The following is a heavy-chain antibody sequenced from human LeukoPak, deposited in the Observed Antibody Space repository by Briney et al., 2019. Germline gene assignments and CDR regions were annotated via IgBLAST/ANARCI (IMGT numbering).Heavy chain of an antibody. CDR1: GYIFTSHH. CDR2: IRLHGGDT. V-gene: IGHV1-46*01. Sequence: ASVKLSCKASGYIFTSHHMHWVRQAPGQGIECMGIIRLHGGDTTYAQKFQGRTTMTNDTSTSPVYMDLSSLRSEDKDFYYCARDYNWGVDYWGQGTLITVSS. D-gene: IGHD3-16*01. J-gene: IGHJ4*02. CDR3: ARDYNWGVDY.